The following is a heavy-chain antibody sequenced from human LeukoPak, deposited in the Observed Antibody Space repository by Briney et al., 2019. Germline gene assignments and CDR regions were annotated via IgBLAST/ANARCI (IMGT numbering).Heavy chain of an antibody. CDR2: ISYDGSNK. J-gene: IGHJ3*02. Sequence: GGSLRLSCAASGFTFSSYAMHWFRQAPGKGLEWVAVISYDGSNKYYADSVKGRLTISRDNSKNTLYLQMNSLRAEDTAVYYCARDPGRYDAFDIWGQGTMVTVSS. V-gene: IGHV3-30-3*01. CDR1: GFTFSSYA. CDR3: ARDPGRYDAFDI.